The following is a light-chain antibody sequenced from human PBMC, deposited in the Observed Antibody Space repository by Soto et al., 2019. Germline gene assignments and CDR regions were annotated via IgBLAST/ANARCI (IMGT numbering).Light chain of an antibody. CDR3: QQYGNSPYT. CDR2: GAS. V-gene: IGKV3-20*01. CDR1: QSVSSNY. J-gene: IGKJ2*01. Sequence: EIVLTQSPGTLSLSPGESATLSCRASQSVSSNYLAWYQQKPGQAPRLLVYGASTGATGIPDRFSGSGSGTDFTLTVSRLEPEDFAVYYCQQYGNSPYTFGQGTKLEIK.